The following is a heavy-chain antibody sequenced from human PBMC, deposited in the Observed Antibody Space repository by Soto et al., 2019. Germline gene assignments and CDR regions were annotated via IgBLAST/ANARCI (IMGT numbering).Heavy chain of an antibody. CDR3: ARCQFSYVQNYCYYYAMDV. CDR1: GDTFSSYG. Sequence: GASVKVSCKASGDTFSSYGISWVRQAPGQGLEWMGGIVPVFGATKYAQKFQDRVTVTADKSTSTAYMELSSLTSEDTAVYYCARCQFSYVQNYCYYYAMDVWGQGTTVTVSS. D-gene: IGHD1-1*01. CDR2: IVPVFGAT. J-gene: IGHJ6*02. V-gene: IGHV1-69*06.